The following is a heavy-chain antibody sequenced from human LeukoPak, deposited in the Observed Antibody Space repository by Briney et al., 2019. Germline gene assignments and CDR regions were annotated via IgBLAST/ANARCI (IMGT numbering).Heavy chain of an antibody. V-gene: IGHV4-34*01. J-gene: IGHJ4*02. Sequence: SETLSLTCAVYGGSFNPYYWSWIRQPPGKGLEWIGEINHSGSTNYNPSLKSRVTISVDTSKNQFSLRLSSVTAADTAVYYCARGGFYCGSDCYLDYWGQGTLVTVSS. CDR2: INHSGST. CDR3: ARGGFYCGSDCYLDY. CDR1: GGSFNPYY. D-gene: IGHD2-21*02.